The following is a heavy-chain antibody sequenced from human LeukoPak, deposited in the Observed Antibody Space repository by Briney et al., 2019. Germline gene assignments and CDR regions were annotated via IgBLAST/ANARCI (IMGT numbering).Heavy chain of an antibody. Sequence: SETLSLTCTVSGGSISSYYWSWIRQPPGKGLEWIGYIYCSGSTNYNPSLKSRVTMSVDTSKNQFSLKLSSVTAADTAVYYCARACCSSTSCYDRGMDYWGQGTLVTVSS. J-gene: IGHJ4*02. CDR3: ARACCSSTSCYDRGMDY. CDR1: GGSISSYY. D-gene: IGHD2-2*01. CDR2: IYCSGST. V-gene: IGHV4-59*12.